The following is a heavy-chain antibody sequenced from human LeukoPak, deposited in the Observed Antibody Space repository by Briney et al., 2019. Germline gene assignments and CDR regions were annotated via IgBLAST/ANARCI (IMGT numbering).Heavy chain of an antibody. CDR2: IYYSGST. J-gene: IGHJ6*02. D-gene: IGHD6-19*01. Sequence: PSETLSLTCTVSGGSISSGGYYWSWIRQHPGKGLEWIGYIYYSGSTYYNPSLKSRVTISVDTSKNQFSLKLSSVTAADTAVYYCARVSGGWYEYGMDVWGQGTTVTVSS. CDR1: GGSISSGGYY. V-gene: IGHV4-31*03. CDR3: ARVSGGWYEYGMDV.